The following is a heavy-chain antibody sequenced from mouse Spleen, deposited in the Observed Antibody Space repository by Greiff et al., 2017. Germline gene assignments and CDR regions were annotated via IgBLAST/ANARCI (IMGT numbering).Heavy chain of an antibody. CDR1: GYSFTGYT. V-gene: IGHV1-18*01. J-gene: IGHJ3*01. CDR2: INPYNGGT. D-gene: IGHD1-2*01. CDR3: ARGITTASWFAY. Sequence: EVKLQESGPELVKPGASMKISCKASGYSFTGYTMNWVKQSHGKNLEWIGLINPYNGGTSYNQKFKGKATLTVDRSSSTAYMELLSLTSEDSAVYYCARGITTASWFAYWGQGTLVTVSA.